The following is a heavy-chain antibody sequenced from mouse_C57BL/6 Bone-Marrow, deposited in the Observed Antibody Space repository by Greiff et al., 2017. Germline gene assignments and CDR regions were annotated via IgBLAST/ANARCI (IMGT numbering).Heavy chain of an antibody. J-gene: IGHJ4*01. V-gene: IGHV6-6*01. D-gene: IGHD2-2*01. CDR2: IRNKANNHAT. CDR3: SRYGCDCDAMDY. CDR1: GFTFTDAW. Sequence: EVKLQQSGGGLVQPGGSMKLSCAASGFTFTDAWMDWVRQSPEQGLEWVGGIRNKANNHATYYAESVKGRFTIPRDDSKSSTYLQLNIIRAEDTGTYYYSRYGCDCDAMDYWGQGTSLTVSS.